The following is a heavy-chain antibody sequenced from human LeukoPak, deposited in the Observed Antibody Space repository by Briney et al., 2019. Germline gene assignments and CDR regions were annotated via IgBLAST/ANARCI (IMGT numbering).Heavy chain of an antibody. CDR2: IYNSGST. CDR3: ARRGYYGWGSVY. CDR1: GGSISSGGYY. Sequence: PSETLSFTCTVSGGSISSGGYYWSWIRQPAGKGLEWIGRIYNSGSTYCSSSFKSRVTISVDTSKNKFSLKLSPVTAADTAIYYCARRGYYGWGSVYWGQGTLVTVSS. J-gene: IGHJ4*02. V-gene: IGHV4-61*02. D-gene: IGHD3-10*01.